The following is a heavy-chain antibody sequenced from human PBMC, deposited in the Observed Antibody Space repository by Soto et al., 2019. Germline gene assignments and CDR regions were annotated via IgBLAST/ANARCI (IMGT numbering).Heavy chain of an antibody. J-gene: IGHJ3*02. CDR2: IYYSGST. V-gene: IGHV4-31*03. CDR3: ARADIVVVPAAIELIPDAFDI. Sequence: PSETLSLTCTVSGGSISSGGYYWSWIRQHPGKGLEWIGYIYYSGSTYYNPSLKSRVTISVDTSKNQFSLKLSSVTAADTAVYYCARADIVVVPAAIELIPDAFDIWGQGTMVTVSS. D-gene: IGHD2-2*02. CDR1: GGSISSGGYY.